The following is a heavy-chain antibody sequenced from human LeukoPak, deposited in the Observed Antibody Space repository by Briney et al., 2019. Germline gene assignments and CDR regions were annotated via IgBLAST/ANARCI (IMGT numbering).Heavy chain of an antibody. J-gene: IGHJ5*02. CDR3: ATYRQVLLPFEA. V-gene: IGHV3-30*02. CDR1: GFTFSSYG. Sequence: PGGSLRLSCAASGFTFSSYGMHWVRQAPGKGLEWVAFIRYDGSNKYYADSVKGRFTMSRDNSKNTLYLQMNSLRAEDTAVYYCATYRQVLLPFEAWGQGTLVTVSS. CDR2: IRYDGSNK. D-gene: IGHD5-18*01.